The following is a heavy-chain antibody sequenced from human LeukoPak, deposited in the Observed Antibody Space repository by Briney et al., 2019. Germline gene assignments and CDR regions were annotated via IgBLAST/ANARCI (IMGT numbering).Heavy chain of an antibody. CDR3: AKARRLSRIQLWLTPDY. Sequence: GGSLRLSCATSGFTFSSYAMSWVRQAPGKGLEWVSAISGSGGSTYYADSVKGRFTISRDNSKNTLYLQMNSLRAEDTAVYYCAKARRLSRIQLWLTPDYWGQGTLVTVSS. CDR1: GFTFSSYA. CDR2: ISGSGGST. V-gene: IGHV3-23*01. J-gene: IGHJ4*02. D-gene: IGHD5-18*01.